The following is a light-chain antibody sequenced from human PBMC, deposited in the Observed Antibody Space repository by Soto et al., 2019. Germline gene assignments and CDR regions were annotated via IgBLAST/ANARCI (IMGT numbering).Light chain of an antibody. Sequence: EVVMTQSPATLSVSPGEGVTLSCRASQGIGDNLAWYQHRPGQTPRLLIYDTSTRATGVPARLSGSRSGPEFPLTLHSLQSGDFASYYCPPYTNWPLTFGGGAKVESK. V-gene: IGKV3-15*01. CDR3: PPYTNWPLT. J-gene: IGKJ4*01. CDR1: QGIGDN. CDR2: DTS.